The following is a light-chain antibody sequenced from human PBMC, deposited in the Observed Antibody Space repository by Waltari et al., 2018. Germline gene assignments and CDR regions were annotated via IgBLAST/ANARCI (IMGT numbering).Light chain of an antibody. J-gene: IGLJ2*01. CDR1: STDIGAYSY. CDR3: SSYKTDRTVV. V-gene: IGLV2-14*01. CDR2: DVF. Sequence: QSALTQPASVSGSPGQSITISCIGTSTDIGAYSYVSWYQQHPGKAPTLLIFDVFERPAGFSDRFSGSKSGNTGSRTISGLQAEDEAEYFCSSYKTDRTVVFGGGSKVTVL.